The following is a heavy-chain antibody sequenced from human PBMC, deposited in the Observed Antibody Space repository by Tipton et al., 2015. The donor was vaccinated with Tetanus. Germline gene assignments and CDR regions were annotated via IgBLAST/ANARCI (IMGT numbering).Heavy chain of an antibody. CDR1: GGSISSPNYY. Sequence: TLSLTCTVSGGSISSPNYYWSWIRQPPGKGLEWIGEIHPSGITDYNPSLKSRVIISVDTSKNQFSLKLSSVTAADSALYFCGRGTDAYKSGNYWGQGTLVTVSS. J-gene: IGHJ4*01. CDR2: IHPSGIT. CDR3: GRGTDAYKSGNY. V-gene: IGHV4-39*07. D-gene: IGHD5-24*01.